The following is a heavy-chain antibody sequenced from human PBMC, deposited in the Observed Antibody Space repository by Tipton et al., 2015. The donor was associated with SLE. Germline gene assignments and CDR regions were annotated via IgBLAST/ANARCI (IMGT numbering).Heavy chain of an antibody. D-gene: IGHD3-10*01. J-gene: IGHJ3*02. Sequence: SLRLSCAASGFTFSGSAMHWVRQAPGKGLEYVSAISSNGGSTYYADSVKGRFTISRDNSKNTLYLQMSSLRAEDTAVYYCVKIRVSYAFDIWGQGTMVTVSS. CDR1: GFTFSGSA. CDR3: VKIRVSYAFDI. V-gene: IGHV3-64D*06. CDR2: ISSNGGST.